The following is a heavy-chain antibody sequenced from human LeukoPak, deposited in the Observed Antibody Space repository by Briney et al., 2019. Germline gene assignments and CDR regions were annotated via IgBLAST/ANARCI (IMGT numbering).Heavy chain of an antibody. CDR2: ISSSSSYI. J-gene: IGHJ4*02. Sequence: GGSLRLSCAAPGFTFSSYSMNWVRQAPGKGLEWVSSISSSSSYIYYADSVKGRFTISRDNAKNSLYLQMNSLRAEDTAVYYCARGIIREEYFDYWGQGTLVTVSS. CDR1: GFTFSSYS. V-gene: IGHV3-21*01. CDR3: ARGIIREEYFDY.